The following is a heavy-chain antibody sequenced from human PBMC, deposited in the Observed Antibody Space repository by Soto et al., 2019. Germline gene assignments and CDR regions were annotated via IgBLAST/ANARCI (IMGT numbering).Heavy chain of an antibody. J-gene: IGHJ6*02. CDR1: GFTFSTYG. D-gene: IGHD3-10*01. CDR3: AKDFKVSGSHYGTLNYYYGMDV. V-gene: IGHV3-30*18. CDR2: ISYDGYLK. Sequence: GSLRLSCAASGFTFSTYGMQWVRQAPGKGLEWVAVISYDGYLKYYVDAVKGRFTVARDNTKNTLFLEMNSLRVEDTAVYFCAKDFKVSGSHYGTLNYYYGMDVWGQGTTVTVSS.